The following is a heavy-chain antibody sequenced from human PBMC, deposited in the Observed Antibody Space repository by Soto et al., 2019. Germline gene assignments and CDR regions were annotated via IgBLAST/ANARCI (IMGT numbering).Heavy chain of an antibody. V-gene: IGHV1-69*12. CDR1: GGTFSSYA. CDR2: IIRIFGTA. J-gene: IGHJ6*02. CDR3: ARNGYCVSTSCYSDYYSGMDV. D-gene: IGHD2-2*02. Sequence: QVQLVQSGAEVKKPGSSVKVSCKASGGTFSSYAISWVRQAPGQGLEWMGGIIRIFGTANYAQKCQGRVTITADEATSTAYIELSSMRPEDTAVYYCARNGYCVSTSCYSDYYSGMDVWGQGTTVTVSS.